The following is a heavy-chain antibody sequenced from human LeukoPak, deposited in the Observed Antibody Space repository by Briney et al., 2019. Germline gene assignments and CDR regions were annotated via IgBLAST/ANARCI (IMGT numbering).Heavy chain of an antibody. Sequence: PSETLSLTCTVSGGSISSSSYYWGWIRQPPGKGLEWIGSIYYSGSTYYNPPLKSRVTISVDTSKNQFSLKLSSVTAADTAVYYCARDFIDGSGNNWFDPWGQGTLVTVSS. CDR2: IYYSGST. CDR1: GGSISSSSYY. CDR3: ARDFIDGSGNNWFDP. J-gene: IGHJ5*02. D-gene: IGHD3-10*01. V-gene: IGHV4-39*07.